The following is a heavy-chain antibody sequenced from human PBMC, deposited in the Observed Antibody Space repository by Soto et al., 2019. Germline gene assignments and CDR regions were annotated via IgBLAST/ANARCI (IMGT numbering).Heavy chain of an antibody. V-gene: IGHV1-18*01. CDR1: GYTFTSYG. CDR2: ISAYNGNT. Sequence: GASVKVSCKASGYTFTSYGISWVRQAPGQGLEWMGWISAYNGNTNYAQKLQGRVTMTTDTSTSTAYMELRSLRSDDTAVYYCARGAITIFGVVIPEPWGQGTLVTVSS. J-gene: IGHJ5*02. D-gene: IGHD3-3*01. CDR3: ARGAITIFGVVIPEP.